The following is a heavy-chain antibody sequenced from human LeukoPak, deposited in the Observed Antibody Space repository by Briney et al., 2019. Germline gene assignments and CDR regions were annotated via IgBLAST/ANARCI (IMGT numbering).Heavy chain of an antibody. D-gene: IGHD1-1*01. CDR2: INPNSGGT. CDR1: GDTFTGYY. CDR3: ARSKWTTGTIVY. J-gene: IGHJ4*02. V-gene: IGHV1-2*02. Sequence: ASVKVSCKASGDTFTGYYMHWVREAPGQGLEWMGWINPNSGGTNYAQKFQGRVTMTRDTSISTAYMELSRLRSDDTAVYYCARSKWTTGTIVYWGQGTLVTVSS.